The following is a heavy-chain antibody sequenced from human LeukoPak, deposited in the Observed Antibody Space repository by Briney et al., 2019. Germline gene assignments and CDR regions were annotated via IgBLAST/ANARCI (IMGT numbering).Heavy chain of an antibody. V-gene: IGHV3-21*01. CDR2: ISSSGNFI. CDR3: AREKFTYGFDY. D-gene: IGHD3-10*01. CDR1: GFTFSSYN. J-gene: IGHJ4*02. Sequence: GGSPRLSCAASGFTFSSYNMNWVRQAPGKGLEWVSFISSSGNFIYYADSVKGRFTISRDNAKNSLFLQMNSLRAEDTAVYFCAREKFTYGFDYWGQGMLVTVSS.